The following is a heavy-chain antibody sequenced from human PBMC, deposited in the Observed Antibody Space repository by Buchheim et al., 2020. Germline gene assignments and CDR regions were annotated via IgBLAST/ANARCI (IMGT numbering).Heavy chain of an antibody. Sequence: QVQLVQSGAEVKKPGSSVKVSCKASGGTFSSYAISWVRQAPGQGLEWMGGIIPIFGTANYAQKFQGRVTITADKSTSTAYMELSSLRSEDTAVYYCARLAKPWVTIFHYYYYYGMDVWGQGTT. J-gene: IGHJ6*02. V-gene: IGHV1-69*06. CDR3: ARLAKPWVTIFHYYYYYGMDV. CDR2: IIPIFGTA. D-gene: IGHD3-9*01. CDR1: GGTFSSYA.